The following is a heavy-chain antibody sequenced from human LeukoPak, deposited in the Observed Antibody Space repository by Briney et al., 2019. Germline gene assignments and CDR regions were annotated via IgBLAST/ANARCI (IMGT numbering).Heavy chain of an antibody. CDR2: IYTDGRT. CDR3: ARGQIYGTGSYFFDH. V-gene: IGHV3-66*01. CDR1: GFTVTSNY. D-gene: IGHD3-10*01. J-gene: IGHJ4*02. Sequence: GGSLRLSCAASGFTVTSNYMSWVRQTPGQGRLEWVSVIYTDGRTFYTGSVTGRFTISRDNSKNTLYLQMNSLRAEDTAVYYCARGQIYGTGSYFFDHWGQRTLVTVSS.